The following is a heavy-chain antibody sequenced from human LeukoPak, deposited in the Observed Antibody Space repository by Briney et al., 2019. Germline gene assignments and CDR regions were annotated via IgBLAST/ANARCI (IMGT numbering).Heavy chain of an antibody. V-gene: IGHV4-39*07. CDR2: IYYSGST. CDR3: ARAYYDFWSGYCFDY. CDR1: GGSISSSSYY. Sequence: SETLSLTCTVSGGSISSSSYYWGWIRQPPGKGLEWIGSIYYSGSTYYNPSLKSRVTISVDRSKNQFSLKLSSVTAADTAVYYCARAYYDFWSGYCFDYWGQGTLVTVSS. D-gene: IGHD3-3*01. J-gene: IGHJ4*02.